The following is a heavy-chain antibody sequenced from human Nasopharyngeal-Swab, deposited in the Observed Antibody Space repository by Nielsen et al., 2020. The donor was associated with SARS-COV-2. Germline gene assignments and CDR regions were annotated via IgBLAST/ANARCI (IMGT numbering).Heavy chain of an antibody. J-gene: IGHJ6*03. CDR2: IIPIFGTA. V-gene: IGHV1-69*06. CDR1: GYSFTSYW. D-gene: IGHD3-9*01. Sequence: GGSLRLSCKGSGYSFTSYWIGWVRQAPGQGLEWMGGIIPIFGTANYAQKFQGRVTITADKSTSTAYMELSSLRSEDTAVYYCARALWVGYDILTGYYGGAYYYYYMDVWGKGTTVTVSS. CDR3: ARALWVGYDILTGYYGGAYYYYYMDV.